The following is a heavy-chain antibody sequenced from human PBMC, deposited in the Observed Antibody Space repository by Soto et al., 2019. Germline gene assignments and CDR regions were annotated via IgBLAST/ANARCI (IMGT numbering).Heavy chain of an antibody. CDR3: ARGSKLICGGDCYSVLDY. Sequence: SETLSLTCTVSGASINSAAYYWSWIRQRPGEGLEWIGFISYSGNTYHSPSLKSRLVLSVDTSKNQFSLELDFVTAADTAVYYCARGSKLICGGDCYSVLDYWGQGTLVTVSS. D-gene: IGHD2-21*02. CDR1: GASINSAAYY. V-gene: IGHV4-31*03. CDR2: ISYSGNT. J-gene: IGHJ4*02.